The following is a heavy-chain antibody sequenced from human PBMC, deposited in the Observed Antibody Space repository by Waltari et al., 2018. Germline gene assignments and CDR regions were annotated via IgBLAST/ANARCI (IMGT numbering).Heavy chain of an antibody. Sequence: QGQLRESGPGLVKPSETLSLPCSVSGYSITTNDYWGWIRLPPGKGLEGIGRNLHDGSAYYNPSLNSRVIISVDTSNNQFSLKLRSVTPGDTAVYYCVRGEYGGNSGKVDLWGPGTLVTVSS. CDR2: NLHDGSA. D-gene: IGHD3-16*01. V-gene: IGHV4-38-2*01. J-gene: IGHJ5*02. CDR1: GYSITTNDY. CDR3: VRGEYGGNSGKVDL.